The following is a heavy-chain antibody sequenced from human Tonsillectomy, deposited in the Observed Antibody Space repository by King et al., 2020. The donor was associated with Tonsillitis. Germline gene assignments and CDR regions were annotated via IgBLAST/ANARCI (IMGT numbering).Heavy chain of an antibody. CDR1: GGSISSSSYY. J-gene: IGHJ4*02. CDR2: IYYSGST. CDR3: ARGRRYYDILTGYLGRVYFDH. V-gene: IGHV4-39*01. D-gene: IGHD3-9*01. Sequence: QVQLQESGPGLVKPSETLSLTCTVSGGSISSSSYYWGWIRQPPGKGLEWIGSIYYSGSTYYNPSLKSRVTISVDTSKNQFSLKLSSVTAADTAVYYCARGRRYYDILTGYLGRVYFDHWGQGTLVTVSS.